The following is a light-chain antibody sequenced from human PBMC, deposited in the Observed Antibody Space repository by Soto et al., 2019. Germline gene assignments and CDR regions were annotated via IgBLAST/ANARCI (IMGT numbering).Light chain of an antibody. V-gene: IGKV3D-20*02. Sequence: EIVMTQSPGTLSLSPGETATLSCRASQSVSSNYVAWFHQKPGQAPRLLIYGASSRATGVPDRFSGSGSGTDFTLTISSLEPEDFAVYYCQQRDIWPWTFGQGTKVEIK. CDR1: QSVSSNY. CDR2: GAS. CDR3: QQRDIWPWT. J-gene: IGKJ1*01.